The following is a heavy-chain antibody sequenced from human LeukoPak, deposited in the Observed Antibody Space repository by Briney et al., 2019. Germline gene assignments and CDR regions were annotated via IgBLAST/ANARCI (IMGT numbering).Heavy chain of an antibody. Sequence: SETLSLTCAVYGGSFSGYYWSWIRQPPGKGLEWIGEINHSGSTNYNPSLKSRVTISVDTSKNQFSLKLSSVTAADTAVYYCARAPVVVVAGRQFDPWGQGTLVTVSS. CDR3: ARAPVVVVAGRQFDP. J-gene: IGHJ5*02. CDR2: INHSGST. D-gene: IGHD2-15*01. V-gene: IGHV4-34*01. CDR1: GGSFSGYY.